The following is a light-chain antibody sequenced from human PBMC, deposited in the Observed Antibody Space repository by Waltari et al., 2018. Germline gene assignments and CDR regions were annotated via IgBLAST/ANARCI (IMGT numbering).Light chain of an antibody. V-gene: IGLV2-14*03. J-gene: IGLJ2*01. Sequence: QSALTQPASVSGSPGQSIAISCTGTSSDVGGYDYVSWYQQYPGKAPKLMIYDVTKRASGVSDRFSGSKSGNTASLTISGLQAEDEADYYCSSYTSSDTAVFGGGTKLTVL. CDR2: DVT. CDR3: SSYTSSDTAV. CDR1: SSDVGGYDY.